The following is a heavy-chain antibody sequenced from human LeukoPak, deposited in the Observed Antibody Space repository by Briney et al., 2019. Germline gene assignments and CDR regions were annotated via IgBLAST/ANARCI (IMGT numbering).Heavy chain of an antibody. CDR2: INAYNGNT. J-gene: IGHJ6*02. CDR3: ARDHSGSYYNYYYYGMDV. D-gene: IGHD1-26*01. Sequence: ASVKVSCKASGYTFTSYGISWVRQAPGQGLEWMGWINAYNGNTSYAQKLQGRVTMTTDTSTSTAYMELRSLRSDDTAVYYCARDHSGSYYNYYYYGMDVWGQGTTVTVSS. V-gene: IGHV1-18*01. CDR1: GYTFTSYG.